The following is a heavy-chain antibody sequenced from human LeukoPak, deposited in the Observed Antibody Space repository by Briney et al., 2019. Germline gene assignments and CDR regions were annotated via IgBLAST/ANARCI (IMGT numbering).Heavy chain of an antibody. D-gene: IGHD6-13*01. J-gene: IGHJ3*02. CDR3: ARDRGNLSWGIAAAGTSSRVAFDI. CDR2: ISSSSSYI. V-gene: IGHV3-21*01. CDR1: GFTFSSYS. Sequence: GGSLRLSCAASGFTFSSYSMNWVRQAPGKGLEWVSSISSSSSYIYYADSVKGRFTISRDNAKNSLYLQMNSLRAEDTAVYYCARDRGNLSWGIAAAGTSSRVAFDIWGQGTMVTVSS.